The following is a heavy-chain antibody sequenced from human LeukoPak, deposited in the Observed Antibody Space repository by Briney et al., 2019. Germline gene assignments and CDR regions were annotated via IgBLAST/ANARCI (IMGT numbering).Heavy chain of an antibody. CDR3: ARSVPARGYSFGYY. V-gene: IGHV1-2*04. CDR1: GYTFTGYY. CDR2: INPNSGGT. J-gene: IGHJ4*01. Sequence: GASVKVSCKASGYTFTGYYIHWVRQAPGQGLEWMGGINPNSGGTNYGQKFRGWVTLTRDTSISTAYMELSGLKSGDTAMYYCARSVPARGYSFGYYWGQGTLVTVSP. D-gene: IGHD5-12*01.